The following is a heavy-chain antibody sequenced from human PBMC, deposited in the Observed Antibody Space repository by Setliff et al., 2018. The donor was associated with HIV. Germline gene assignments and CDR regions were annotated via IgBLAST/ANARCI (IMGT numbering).Heavy chain of an antibody. CDR2: ISGSGSST. J-gene: IGHJ4*02. V-gene: IGHV3-23*01. CDR1: EFTFSVYA. Sequence: PGGSLRLSCAASEFTFSVYAMSWLRQAPGKGLEWVSGISGSGSSTYYADSGKGRLTISRDNSKNTLYLQMNSLITEDTALYYCTTAVAQNWYGSGNENYWGQGTLVTVSS. D-gene: IGHD3-10*01. CDR3: TTAVAQNWYGSGNENY.